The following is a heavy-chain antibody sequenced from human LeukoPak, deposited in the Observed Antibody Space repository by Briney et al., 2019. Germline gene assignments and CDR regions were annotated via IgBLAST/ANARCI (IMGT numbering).Heavy chain of an antibody. D-gene: IGHD1-14*01. CDR3: ARSNQADDY. CDR2: VNPGGSSI. J-gene: IGHJ4*02. V-gene: IGHV3-74*01. CDR1: GFTFSSYW. Sequence: GGSLRLSCAASGFTFSSYWMHWVRQVPGKGLVWVARVNPGGSSITYADSVKGRFTISRDNAKNTLYLQMDSLRAEDTGVYYCARSNQADDYWGQGTLVTVSS.